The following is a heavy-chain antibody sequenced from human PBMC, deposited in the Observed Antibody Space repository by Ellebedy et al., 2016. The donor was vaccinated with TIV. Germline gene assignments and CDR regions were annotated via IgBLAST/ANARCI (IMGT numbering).Heavy chain of an antibody. D-gene: IGHD3-9*01. J-gene: IGHJ6*02. CDR1: GGSISSSGYY. CDR2: IYYSGST. V-gene: IGHV4-39*07. CDR3: ARDRLVINYYYGMDV. Sequence: SETLSLTXTVSGGSISSSGYYWGWIRQPPGKGLEWIGTIYYSGSTNYNPALKSRVTISVDTSKNQFSLKLSSVTAADTAVYYCARDRLVINYYYGMDVWGQGTTVTVSS.